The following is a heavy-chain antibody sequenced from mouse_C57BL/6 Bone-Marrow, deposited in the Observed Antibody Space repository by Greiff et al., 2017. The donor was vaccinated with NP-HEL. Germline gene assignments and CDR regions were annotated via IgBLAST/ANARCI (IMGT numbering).Heavy chain of an antibody. CDR1: GFTFSSYG. J-gene: IGHJ3*01. CDR3: ARQRRETGTTWFAY. V-gene: IGHV5-6*01. Sequence: EVQLVESGGDLVKPGGSLKLSCAASGFTFSSYGMSWVRQTPDKRLEWVATISSGGSYTYYPDSVKGRFTISRDNAKNTLYLQMSSLKSEDTAMYYCARQRRETGTTWFAYWGQGTLVTVSA. CDR2: ISSGGSYT.